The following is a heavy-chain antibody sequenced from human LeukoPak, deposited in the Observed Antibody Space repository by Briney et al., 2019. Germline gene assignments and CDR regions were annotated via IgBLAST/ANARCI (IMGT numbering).Heavy chain of an antibody. J-gene: IGHJ4*02. CDR2: ISAYNGNT. Sequence: GASVKVSCKASGYTFTSYGISWVRQAPGQGLEWMGWISAYNGNTNYAQKLQGRVTMTTDTSTSTAYMELRSLRSDDTAVYYCARDLRRYFDWQPPTFDYWGQGTLVTVSS. D-gene: IGHD3-9*01. V-gene: IGHV1-18*04. CDR1: GYTFTSYG. CDR3: ARDLRRYFDWQPPTFDY.